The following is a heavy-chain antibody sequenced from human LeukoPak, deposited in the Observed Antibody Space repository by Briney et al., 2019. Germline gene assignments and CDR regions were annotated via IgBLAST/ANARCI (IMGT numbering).Heavy chain of an antibody. J-gene: IGHJ4*02. CDR1: GFTFSSYS. D-gene: IGHD3-10*01. Sequence: PGGSLRLSCAASGFTFSSYSMNWVRQAPGKGLEWVAVISYDGSNKYYADSVKGRFTISRDNSKNTLYLQMNSLRAEDTAVYYCAKPMVRGVIPYPTDYRGQGTLVTVSS. V-gene: IGHV3-30*18. CDR3: AKPMVRGVIPYPTDY. CDR2: ISYDGSNK.